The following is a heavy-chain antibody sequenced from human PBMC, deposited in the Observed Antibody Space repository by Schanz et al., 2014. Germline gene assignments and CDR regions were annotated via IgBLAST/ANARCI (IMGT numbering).Heavy chain of an antibody. V-gene: IGHV3-30*18. CDR2: ISYHGSER. D-gene: IGHD3-22*01. CDR1: GFTFNNYG. J-gene: IGHJ4*02. Sequence: QVQLVESGGGVVRPGRSLRLSCAASGFTFNNYGMHWVRQAPGKGLEWVAVISYHGSERYYADSVKGRFTISRDNSKTPLYLQMNSLRTDDTAVYFCAKSYDTSGYSGFDYWGQGTLVTVSS. CDR3: AKSYDTSGYSGFDY.